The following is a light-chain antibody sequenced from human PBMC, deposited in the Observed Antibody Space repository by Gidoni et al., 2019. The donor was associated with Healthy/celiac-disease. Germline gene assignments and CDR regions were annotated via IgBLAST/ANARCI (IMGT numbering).Light chain of an antibody. CDR3: QQRSNWPPSLT. J-gene: IGKJ4*01. CDR2: DAS. Sequence: EIVLTQSPATLSLSPGERTTLSCRASQSVSSYLAWYQQKPGQAPRLLIDDASNRATGIPARFSGSGSGTDFTRTISSLEPEDFAVYYCQQRSNWPPSLTFGGGTKVEIK. V-gene: IGKV3-11*01. CDR1: QSVSSY.